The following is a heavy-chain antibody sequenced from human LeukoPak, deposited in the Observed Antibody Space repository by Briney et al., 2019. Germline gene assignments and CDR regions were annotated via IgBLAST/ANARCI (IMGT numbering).Heavy chain of an antibody. D-gene: IGHD6-13*01. V-gene: IGHV1-24*01. CDR2: FDHEDVET. CDR1: GYTLTELS. J-gene: IGHJ4*02. Sequence: SVKLSSKVSGYTLTELSMHWVRQAPGKGLEWMGGFDHEDVETIYAQKFQGRVTMTEDTSTDTAYMERSSLRSEDTAVYYCATGTPGIAAVWGQGTLVTVSS. CDR3: ATGTPGIAAV.